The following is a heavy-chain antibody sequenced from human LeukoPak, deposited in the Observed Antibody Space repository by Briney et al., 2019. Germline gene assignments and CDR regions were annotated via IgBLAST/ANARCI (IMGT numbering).Heavy chain of an antibody. V-gene: IGHV1-18*01. CDR1: GYTFTSYG. CDR2: ISAYNGNT. D-gene: IGHD2-8*01. J-gene: IGHJ4*02. Sequence: ASVKVSCKASGYTFTSYGISWVRQAPGQGLEWMGWISAYNGNTNYAQKLQGRVTMTTDTSTSTAYMELRSPRSDDTAVYYCARGDCTNGVCYRLHDYWGQGTLVTVSS. CDR3: ARGDCTNGVCYRLHDY.